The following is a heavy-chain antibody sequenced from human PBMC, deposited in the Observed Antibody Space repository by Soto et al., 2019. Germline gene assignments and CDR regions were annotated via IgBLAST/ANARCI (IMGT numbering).Heavy chain of an antibody. V-gene: IGHV4-39*01. Sequence: QLQLQESGPGLVKPSETLSLTCTVSGGSISSSSYYWGWIRQPPGKGLEWIGSIYYSGSTYYNPSLKSRVTISVDTSKNQFSLKLSSVTAADTAVYYCASRPVNGSGSYYNDSFDYWGQGTLVTVSS. CDR3: ASRPVNGSGSYYNDSFDY. J-gene: IGHJ4*02. CDR2: IYYSGST. D-gene: IGHD3-10*01. CDR1: GGSISSSSYY.